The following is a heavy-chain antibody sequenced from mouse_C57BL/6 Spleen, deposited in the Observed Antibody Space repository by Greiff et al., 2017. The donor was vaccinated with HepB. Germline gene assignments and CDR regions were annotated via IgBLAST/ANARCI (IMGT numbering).Heavy chain of an antibody. V-gene: IGHV3-6*01. J-gene: IGHJ4*01. CDR2: ISYDGSN. CDR1: GYSITSGYY. Sequence: EVKLVESGPGLVKPSQSLSLTCSVTGYSITSGYYWNWIRQFPGNKLEWMGYISYDGSNNYKPSLKNRISITRDTSKNQFFLKLNSVTTEDTATYFCSRDRGGYDYAMDYWGQGTSVTVSS. CDR3: SRDRGGYDYAMDY. D-gene: IGHD2-2*01.